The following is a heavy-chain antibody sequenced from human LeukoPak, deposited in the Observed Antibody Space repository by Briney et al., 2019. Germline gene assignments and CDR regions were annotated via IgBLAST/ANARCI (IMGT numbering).Heavy chain of an antibody. V-gene: IGHV1-69*06. CDR1: GGTFSSYA. Sequence: SVKVSCKASGGTFSSYAISWVRQAPGQGLEWMGGIIPIFGTANYAQKFQGRVTITADKSTSTAYMELSSLRSEDTAVYYCARSTTTRSWFDPWGQGTLVTVSS. J-gene: IGHJ5*02. D-gene: IGHD1-14*01. CDR2: IIPIFGTA. CDR3: ARSTTTRSWFDP.